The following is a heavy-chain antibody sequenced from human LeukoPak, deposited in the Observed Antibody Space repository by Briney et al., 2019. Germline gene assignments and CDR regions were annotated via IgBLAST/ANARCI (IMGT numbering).Heavy chain of an antibody. V-gene: IGHV3-23*01. D-gene: IGHD6-19*01. J-gene: IGHJ4*02. CDR3: AKDTAVAGPYLFDY. CDR1: GFTFSSYA. Sequence: GGSLRLSCAASGFTFSSYAMSWVRQAPGKGLEWVSGISGSGDSTYYADSVKGRFTISRDNSKNTLYLQMNGLRAEDTAVYYCAKDTAVAGPYLFDYWGQGTLVTVSS. CDR2: ISGSGDST.